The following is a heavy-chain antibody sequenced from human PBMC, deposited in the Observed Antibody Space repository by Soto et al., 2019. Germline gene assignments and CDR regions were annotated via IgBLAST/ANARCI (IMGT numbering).Heavy chain of an antibody. D-gene: IGHD5-12*01. CDR3: AKDSSLRVYDFFDY. V-gene: IGHV3-23*01. CDR1: GFTFSSYA. Sequence: EVQLLESGGGLVQPGGSLRLSCAASGFTFSSYAMSWVRQAPGKGLEWVSGVSDSGGGTYYADSVKGRFTISRDNSKKTLYLSMNSVRDEDTAVYYCAKDSSLRVYDFFDYWGQGALGTVSS. J-gene: IGHJ4*02. CDR2: VSDSGGGT.